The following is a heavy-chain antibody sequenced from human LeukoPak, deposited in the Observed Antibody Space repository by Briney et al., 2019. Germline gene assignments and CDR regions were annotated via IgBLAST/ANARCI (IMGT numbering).Heavy chain of an antibody. D-gene: IGHD1/OR15-1a*01. J-gene: IGHJ5*02. CDR3: VTEQSPDGFDP. CDR1: GFTFSSYG. V-gene: IGHV3-30*02. CDR2: ILYDGSNK. Sequence: GGSLRLSCAASGFTFSSYGMHWVRQAPGQGLEWVAFILYDGSNKYYADSVKGRFTISRGNSKNTLYLQMNSLRAEDTAVYYCVTEQSPDGFDPWGQGTLVTVSS.